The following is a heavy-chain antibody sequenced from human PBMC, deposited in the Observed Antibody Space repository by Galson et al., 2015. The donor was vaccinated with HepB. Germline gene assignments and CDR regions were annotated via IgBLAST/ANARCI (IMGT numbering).Heavy chain of an antibody. D-gene: IGHD1-14*01. CDR2: IDPSDSYI. CDR1: GYSFTSYW. CDR3: ARPESSACTVCGMDV. J-gene: IGHJ6*02. V-gene: IGHV5-10-1*01. Sequence: QSGAEVKKPGESLRISCKGSGYSFTSYWINWVRQMPGKGLEWMGRIDPSDSYINYSPSFQGHVTISADQSISTAYLQWSSLKASDTAIYYCARPESSACTVCGMDVWGQGTTVIVSS.